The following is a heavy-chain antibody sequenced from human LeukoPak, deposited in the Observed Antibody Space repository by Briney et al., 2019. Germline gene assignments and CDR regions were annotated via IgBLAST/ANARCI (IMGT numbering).Heavy chain of an antibody. J-gene: IGHJ6*03. D-gene: IGHD2-2*01. V-gene: IGHV3-48*03. Sequence: GGSLRLSCAASEFTFSSYEMNWVRQAPGKGLEWISYISSGGSTIYYADSVRGRFTISRDNAKNSLYLQMNSLRAEDTTLYYCAKDEHCSSTSCADYYYYYYYMDVWGKGTTVTVSS. CDR2: ISSGGSTI. CDR1: EFTFSSYE. CDR3: AKDEHCSSTSCADYYYYYYYMDV.